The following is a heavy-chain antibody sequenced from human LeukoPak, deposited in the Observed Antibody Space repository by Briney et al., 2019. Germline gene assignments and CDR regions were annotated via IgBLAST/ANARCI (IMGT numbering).Heavy chain of an antibody. CDR1: GGSISSYY. Sequence: SETLSLTCTVSGGSISSYYWSWIRQPPGKGLEWIGYIYYSGSTNYNPSLKSRVTISVDTSKNQFSLKLSSVTAADTAVYYCAYSSSWYGDFDYWGQGTLVTVSS. D-gene: IGHD6-13*01. V-gene: IGHV4-59*01. J-gene: IGHJ4*02. CDR3: AYSSSWYGDFDY. CDR2: IYYSGST.